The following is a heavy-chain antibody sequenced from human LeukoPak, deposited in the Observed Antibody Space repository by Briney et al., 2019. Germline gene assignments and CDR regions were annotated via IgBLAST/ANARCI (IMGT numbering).Heavy chain of an antibody. CDR2: ISYSSATI. D-gene: IGHD3-10*01. CDR3: ARDTHYYGSGSPAFDI. CDR1: GFTFSSYG. V-gene: IGHV3-48*01. J-gene: IGHJ3*02. Sequence: GGSLRLSCAASGFTFSSYGMSWVRQAPGKGLEWVSYISYSSATIHYADSVKGRFTISRDNAKNSLFLQMNSLRAEDTALYYCARDTHYYGSGSPAFDIWGQGTMVTVSS.